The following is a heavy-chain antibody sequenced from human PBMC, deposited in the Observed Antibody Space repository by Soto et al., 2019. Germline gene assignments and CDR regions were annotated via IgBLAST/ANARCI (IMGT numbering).Heavy chain of an antibody. Sequence: QVQLQESGPGLVKPSETLSLTCTVSGGSISSYYWSWIRQPPGKGLEWIGYIYYSGSTNYNPSLKSRVTIPVDTSKNQFSLKLSSVTAADTAVYYCARHITSGFGELLPYFDYWGQGTLVTVSS. CDR2: IYYSGST. D-gene: IGHD3-10*01. J-gene: IGHJ4*02. V-gene: IGHV4-59*08. CDR3: ARHITSGFGELLPYFDY. CDR1: GGSISSYY.